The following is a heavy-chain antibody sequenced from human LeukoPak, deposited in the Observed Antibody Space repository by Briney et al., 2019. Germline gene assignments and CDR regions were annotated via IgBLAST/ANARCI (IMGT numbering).Heavy chain of an antibody. V-gene: IGHV1-69*06. J-gene: IGHJ5*02. Sequence: ASVKVSFKASGGTFSSYAISWVRQAPGQGLEWMGGIIPIFGTANYAQKFQGRVTITADKSTSTAYMELSSLRSEDTAVYYCARDGDPLLTTAYNWFDPWGQGTLVTVSS. CDR3: ARDGDPLLTTAYNWFDP. D-gene: IGHD3-22*01. CDR1: GGTFSSYA. CDR2: IIPIFGTA.